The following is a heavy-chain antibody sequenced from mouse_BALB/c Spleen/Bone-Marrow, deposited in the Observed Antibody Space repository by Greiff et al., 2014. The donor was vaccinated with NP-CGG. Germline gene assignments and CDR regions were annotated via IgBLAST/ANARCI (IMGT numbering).Heavy chain of an antibody. CDR1: GYAFTNYL. Sequence: VQLQQSGAELVRPGTSVKVSCKASGYAFTNYLLQWVKQRPGQGLEWIGVINPGNGGTNYNEKFKAKATLTADESSSTAYMQLSSLTSEDSAVYFCARCVTGTRSFDDWGQGTTVTVSS. V-gene: IGHV1-54*01. J-gene: IGHJ1*01. CDR2: INPGNGGT. D-gene: IGHD4-1*01. CDR3: ARCVTGTRSFDD.